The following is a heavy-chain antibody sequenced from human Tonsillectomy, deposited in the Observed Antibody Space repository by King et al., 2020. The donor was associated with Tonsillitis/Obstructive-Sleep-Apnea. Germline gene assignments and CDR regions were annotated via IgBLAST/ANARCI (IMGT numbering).Heavy chain of an antibody. J-gene: IGHJ3*02. CDR3: ARDLLLWFGDHDAFDI. V-gene: IGHV1-18*01. CDR1: GYTFTSYG. D-gene: IGHD3-10*01. Sequence: VQLVESGAEVKKPGASVKVSCKASGYTFTSYGISWVRQAPGQGLEWMGWISAYNGNTNYAQKLQGRVTMITDTSTSTAYMELRSLRADDTAVYYCARDLLLWFGDHDAFDIWGQGTMVTVSS. CDR2: ISAYNGNT.